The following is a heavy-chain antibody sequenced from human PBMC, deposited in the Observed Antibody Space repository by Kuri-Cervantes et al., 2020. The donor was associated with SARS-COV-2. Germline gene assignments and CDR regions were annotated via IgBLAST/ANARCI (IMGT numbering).Heavy chain of an antibody. CDR3: ARAITGTEHTVVLIATYYYYYMDV. D-gene: IGHD2-21*01. J-gene: IGHJ6*03. Sequence: SQTLSLTCAVYGGSFSGYSWGWIRQPPGKGLEWIGEINHSGSTNYNPSLKSRVTISLDTSKSQFSLKLNSVTAADTAVYYCARAITGTEHTVVLIATYYYYYMDVWGKGTTVTVSS. CDR1: GGSFSGYS. V-gene: IGHV4-34*01. CDR2: INHSGST.